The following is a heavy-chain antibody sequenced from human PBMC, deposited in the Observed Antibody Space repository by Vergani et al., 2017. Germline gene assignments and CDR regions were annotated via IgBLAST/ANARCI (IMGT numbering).Heavy chain of an antibody. J-gene: IGHJ4*02. Sequence: QVQLQQWGAGLLKPSETLSLTCAVYGGSFSGYYWSWIRQPPGKGLEWIGEINHSGSTNYNPSLKSRVTITVDTSKNQFSLKLSSVTAADTAVYYCARGARALLFWHDWGQGTLVTVSS. D-gene: IGHD2-21*01. CDR3: ARGARALLFWHD. CDR2: INHSGST. V-gene: IGHV4-34*01. CDR1: GGSFSGYY.